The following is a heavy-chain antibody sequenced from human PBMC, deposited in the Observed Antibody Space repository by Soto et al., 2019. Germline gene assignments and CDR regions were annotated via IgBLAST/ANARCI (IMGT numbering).Heavy chain of an antibody. D-gene: IGHD3-9*01. Sequence: QVQPQESGPGLVKPSETLSLTCTVSGVSITPYFWSWIRQPAGKAPEWVGHIYVSGRTTYNPSLKSRVTMFVSQTQVSLRLTSVTAADTAVYYCARHFDVDPSLDQYYFDLWGRGALVTVSS. CDR2: IYVSGRT. J-gene: IGHJ2*01. CDR3: ARHFDVDPSLDQYYFDL. V-gene: IGHV4-4*07. CDR1: GVSITPYF.